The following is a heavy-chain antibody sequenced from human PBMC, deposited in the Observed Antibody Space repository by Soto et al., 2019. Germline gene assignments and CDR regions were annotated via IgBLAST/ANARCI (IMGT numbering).Heavy chain of an antibody. D-gene: IGHD6-19*01. CDR1: GFTFSSYA. CDR3: ARRGSATYYDS. V-gene: IGHV3-23*01. J-gene: IGHJ4*02. CDR2: ISGRGGST. Sequence: EVQLFESGGVLVQHGGSVRLYCAASGFTFSSYAMGWVSQAPVKGLEWASAISGRGGSTYYADSVKGRFTISRDNSKNTLSLQMTSLTAEDTPLYFCARRGSATYYDSWGQGTLVTVSS.